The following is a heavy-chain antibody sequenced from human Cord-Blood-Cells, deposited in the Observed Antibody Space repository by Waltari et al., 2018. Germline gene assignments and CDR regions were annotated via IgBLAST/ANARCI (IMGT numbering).Heavy chain of an antibody. J-gene: IGHJ5*02. V-gene: IGHV4-34*01. CDR3: ARGAAPPLAAAGNWFDP. D-gene: IGHD6-13*01. CDR2: INHSGST. Sequence: QVQLQQWGARLLKPSETLSLTCAVYGGSFSGYYWSWIRQPPGKGLEWIGEINHSGSTNYNPSLKSRVTISVDTSKNQFSLKLSSVTAADTAVYYCARGAAPPLAAAGNWFDPWGQGTLVTVSS. CDR1: GGSFSGYY.